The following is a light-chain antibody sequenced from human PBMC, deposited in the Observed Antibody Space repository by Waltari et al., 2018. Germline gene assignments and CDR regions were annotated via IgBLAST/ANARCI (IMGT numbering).Light chain of an antibody. CDR1: SSDLGRYDL. CDR2: DVS. J-gene: IGLJ3*02. Sequence: QSALTQPAAVSGSPGQSVTISCTGASSDLGRYDLFSWYQQHPGNAPKLVISDVSKRPSGVSDRFSGSKSGDTASLTISGLQFEDEADYYCCSYAGNYVWVFGGGTRLTVL. V-gene: IGLV2-23*02. CDR3: CSYAGNYVWV.